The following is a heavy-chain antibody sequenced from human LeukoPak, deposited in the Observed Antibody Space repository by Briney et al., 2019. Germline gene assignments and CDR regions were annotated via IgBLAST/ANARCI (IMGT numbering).Heavy chain of an antibody. D-gene: IGHD5-18*01. CDR1: GGTFSSYA. Sequence: SVKVSCKASGGTFSSYAISWVRQAPGQGLEWMGRIIPILGIANYAQKLQGRVTITADKSTSTAYMELSSLRSEDTAVYYCARESYDIPYYYYGMDVWGQGTTVTVSS. J-gene: IGHJ6*02. V-gene: IGHV1-69*04. CDR2: IIPILGIA. CDR3: ARESYDIPYYYYGMDV.